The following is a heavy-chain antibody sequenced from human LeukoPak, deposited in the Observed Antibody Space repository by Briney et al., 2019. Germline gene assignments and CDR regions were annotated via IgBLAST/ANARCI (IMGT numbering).Heavy chain of an antibody. CDR3: ARDRVVVPAAFDY. Sequence: ASVKVSCKASGYTFPAYYMHWVRQAPGQGLEWMGWINLNSGGTNYAQKFQGRVTMTRDTSISTAYMELSRLRSDDTAVYYCARDRVVVPAAFDYWGQGTLVTVSS. D-gene: IGHD2-2*01. J-gene: IGHJ4*02. CDR2: INLNSGGT. V-gene: IGHV1-2*02. CDR1: GYTFPAYY.